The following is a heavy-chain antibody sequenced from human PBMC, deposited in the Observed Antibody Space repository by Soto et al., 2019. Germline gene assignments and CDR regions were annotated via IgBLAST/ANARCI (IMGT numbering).Heavy chain of an antibody. CDR3: AETGFGWFDP. Sequence: QVQLQQWGAGLLKPSETLSLTCAVYGGSFSGYYWSWIRQPPGKGLEWIGEINHSGSTNYNPSLKSRVTISVDTSKNQFALKLSSVTAADTAVYYCAETGFGWFDPWGQGTLVTVSS. J-gene: IGHJ5*02. CDR2: INHSGST. D-gene: IGHD7-27*01. V-gene: IGHV4-34*01. CDR1: GGSFSGYY.